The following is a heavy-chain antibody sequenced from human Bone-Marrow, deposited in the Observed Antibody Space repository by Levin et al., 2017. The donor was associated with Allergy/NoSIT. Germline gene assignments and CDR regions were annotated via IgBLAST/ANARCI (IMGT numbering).Heavy chain of an antibody. CDR3: VRGDRYSASGWFDP. CDR2: IYNTGSN. CDR1: GGALSNSEYY. J-gene: IGHJ5*02. V-gene: IGHV4-39*06. D-gene: IGHD5-12*01. Sequence: SETLSLICSVSGGALSNSEYYWAWIRQSPGKGLEWIGSIYNTGSNYSSPSLKRRVSISVDTSKNQFTLRLNSVTAADTAVYYCVRGDRYSASGWFDPWGQGTLVTVSS.